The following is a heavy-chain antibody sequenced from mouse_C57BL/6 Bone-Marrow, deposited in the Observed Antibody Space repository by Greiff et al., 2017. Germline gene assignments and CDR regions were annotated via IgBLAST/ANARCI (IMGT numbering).Heavy chain of an antibody. D-gene: IGHD2-3*01. Sequence: VQLKESGPELVKPGASVKIPCKASGYTFTDYNMDWVKQSHGKSLEWIGDINPNNGGTIYNQKFKGKATLTVDKYSSTAYMELRSLTSEETAVYYCARRKWLLRGYAMDYWGQGTSVTVSA. V-gene: IGHV1-18*01. CDR3: ARRKWLLRGYAMDY. CDR1: GYTFTDYN. J-gene: IGHJ4*01. CDR2: INPNNGGT.